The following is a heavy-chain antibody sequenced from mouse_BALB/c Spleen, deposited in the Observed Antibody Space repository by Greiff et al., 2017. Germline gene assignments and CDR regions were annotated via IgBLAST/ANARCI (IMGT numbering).Heavy chain of an antibody. CDR3: AREDRYDVAY. D-gene: IGHD2-14*01. V-gene: IGHV3-6*02. J-gene: IGHJ3*01. Sequence: DVQLQESGPGLVKPSQSLSLTCSVTGYSITSGYYWNWIRQFPGNKLEWMGYISYDGSNNYNPSLKNRISITRDTSKNQFFLKLNSVTTEDTATYYCAREDRYDVAYWGQGTLVTVSA. CDR1: GYSITSGYY. CDR2: ISYDGSN.